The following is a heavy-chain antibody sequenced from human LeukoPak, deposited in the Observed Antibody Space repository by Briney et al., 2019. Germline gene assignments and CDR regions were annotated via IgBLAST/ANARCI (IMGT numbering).Heavy chain of an antibody. CDR1: GFTFSSYA. J-gene: IGHJ4*02. CDR2: ISYDGSNK. Sequence: GRSLRLSCAASGFTFSSYAMHWVRQAPGKGLEWVAVISYDGSNKYYADSVKGRFTISRDNSKNTLYLQMNSLRAEDTAVYYCAKVRVRGAIMGYFDYWGQGTLVTVSS. CDR3: AKVRVRGAIMGYFDY. D-gene: IGHD3-10*01. V-gene: IGHV3-30*04.